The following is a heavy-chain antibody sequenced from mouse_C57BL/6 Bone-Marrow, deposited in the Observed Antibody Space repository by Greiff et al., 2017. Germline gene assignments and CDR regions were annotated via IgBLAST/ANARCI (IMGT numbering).Heavy chain of an antibody. CDR2: ISDGGSYT. D-gene: IGHD2-4*01. J-gene: IGHJ2*01. CDR3: ARGGSTMNDY. CDR1: GFNFSSYA. V-gene: IGHV5-4*03. Sequence: EVKVVESGGGLVKPGGSLKLSCAASGFNFSSYAMSWVRQTPEKRLEWVATISDGGSYTYYPDNVKGRFTISRDNAKNNLYLQMSHLKSEDTAMYYCARGGSTMNDYWGQGTTLTGSS.